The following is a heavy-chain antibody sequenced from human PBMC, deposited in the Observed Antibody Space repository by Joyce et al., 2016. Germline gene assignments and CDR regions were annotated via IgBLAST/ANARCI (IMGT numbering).Heavy chain of an antibody. CDR2: VYRHGIN. D-gene: IGHD5-18*01. Sequence: QVQLQESGPGLVKPSETLSLTCGVSGLSFDLHSFWGWIRQPPGKGLEWIGNVYRHGINHYSPSVKSRVTISMDTSKNQFSLNLNSLNAADTAVYFCARRPYNVHTPLGSDWYFDLWGRGTLVTVSS. J-gene: IGHJ2*01. CDR1: GLSFDLHSF. V-gene: IGHV4-38-2*01. CDR3: ARRPYNVHTPLGSDWYFDL.